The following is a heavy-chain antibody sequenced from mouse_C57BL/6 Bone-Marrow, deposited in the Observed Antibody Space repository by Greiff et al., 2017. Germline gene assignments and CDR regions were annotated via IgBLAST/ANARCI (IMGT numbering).Heavy chain of an antibody. V-gene: IGHV1-59*01. Sequence: QVQLQQPGPELVRPGTTVTLSCKASGYTFTSYWMHWVQQRPGQGLEWIGVIGPSDSSTNYNQKFKGKATLNVDTSSDTVYMKRSSLTSEDSAVYYCARGPPVAGLAYWGQGTLVTVSA. CDR2: IGPSDSST. J-gene: IGHJ3*01. CDR3: ARGPPVAGLAY. D-gene: IGHD1-1*01. CDR1: GYTFTSYW.